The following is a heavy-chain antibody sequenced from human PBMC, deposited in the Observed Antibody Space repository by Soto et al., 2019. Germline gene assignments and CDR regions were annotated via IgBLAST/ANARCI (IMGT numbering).Heavy chain of an antibody. V-gene: IGHV2-70*01. CDR3: ARGYYDILTGYPRCHAFDI. J-gene: IGHJ3*02. Sequence: GPTLVNPTQTLTLTCTFSGFSLSTSGMCVSWIRQPPGKALEWLALIDWDDDKYYSTSLKTRLTISKDTSKNQVVLTMTNMDPVDTATYYCARGYYDILTGYPRCHAFDIWGQGTMVTVSS. CDR2: IDWDDDK. D-gene: IGHD3-9*01. CDR1: GFSLSTSGMC.